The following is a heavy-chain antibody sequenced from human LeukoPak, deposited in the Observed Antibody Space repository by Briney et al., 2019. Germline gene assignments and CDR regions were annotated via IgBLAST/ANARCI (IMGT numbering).Heavy chain of an antibody. V-gene: IGHV4-59*08. CDR2: IYYSGSI. CDR3: ARRKAKTPNYFDY. Sequence: SETLSLTCTVSGGSISRYYWSWIRQPPGKGLEWIGYIYYSGSIKYNPSLKSRVTISLDTSKNQFSLKLTSVTAADTAIYYCARRKAKTPNYFDYWGQGALVTVSS. J-gene: IGHJ4*02. CDR1: GGSISRYY.